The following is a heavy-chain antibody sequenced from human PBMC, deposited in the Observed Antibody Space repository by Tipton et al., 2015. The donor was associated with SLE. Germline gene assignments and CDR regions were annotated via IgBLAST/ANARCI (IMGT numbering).Heavy chain of an antibody. V-gene: IGHV4-39*07. J-gene: IGHJ4*02. CDR3: ARGYCSDGVCYGFGFFDY. Sequence: GSLRLSCTVSGGSIRSSRHFWGWIRQPPGKGLEWIGVLYYSGNTYYNPSLKSPVTLSIDTSKNQFSLKMRSVTAAETAVYFCARGYCSDGVCYGFGFFDYWGQGNLVTVSA. D-gene: IGHD2-8*01. CDR1: GGSIRSSRHF. CDR2: LYYSGNT.